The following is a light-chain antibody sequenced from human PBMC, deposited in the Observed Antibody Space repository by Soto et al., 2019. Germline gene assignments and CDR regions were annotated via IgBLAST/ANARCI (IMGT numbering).Light chain of an antibody. CDR1: QSVSSN. CDR2: GAS. V-gene: IGKV3-15*01. J-gene: IGKJ1*01. CDR3: QQYNNLPPRT. Sequence: EIVMTHSPATLSVSPGERATLSCRASQSVSSNLAWYQQKPGQAPRLLIYGASTRATGIPARFSGSGSGTEFTLTISSLQSEDFAVYYCQQYNNLPPRTFGQGTKVDIK.